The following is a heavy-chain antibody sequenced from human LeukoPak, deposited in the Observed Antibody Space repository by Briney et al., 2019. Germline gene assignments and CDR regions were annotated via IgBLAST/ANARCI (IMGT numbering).Heavy chain of an antibody. CDR1: GFTFSDYY. V-gene: IGHV3-11*01. CDR2: ISSSGSTI. D-gene: IGHD6-13*01. CDR3: AREPPLTAAASKDGGDY. J-gene: IGHJ4*02. Sequence: GGSLRLSCAASGFTFSDYYMSWIRQAPGKGLEWVSYISSSGSTIYYADSVKGRFTISRDNAKNSLYLQMNSLRAEDTAVYYCAREPPLTAAASKDGGDYWGQGTLVTVSS.